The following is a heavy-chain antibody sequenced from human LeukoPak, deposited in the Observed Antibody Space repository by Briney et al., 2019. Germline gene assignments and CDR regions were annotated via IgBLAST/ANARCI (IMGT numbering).Heavy chain of an antibody. CDR2: IRYDGSNK. J-gene: IGHJ4*02. Sequence: GGSLRLFCAASGFTFSSYGMHWVRQAPGKGLEWVAFIRYDGSNKYYADSVKGRFTISRDNSKNTLYLQMNSLRAEDTAVYYCAHGGLRRDYDFWSGYYSGFDYWGQGTLVTVSS. CDR1: GFTFSSYG. D-gene: IGHD3-3*01. CDR3: AHGGLRRDYDFWSGYYSGFDY. V-gene: IGHV3-30*02.